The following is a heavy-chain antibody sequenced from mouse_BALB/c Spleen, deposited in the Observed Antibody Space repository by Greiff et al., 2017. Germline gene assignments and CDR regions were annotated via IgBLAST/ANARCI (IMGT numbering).Heavy chain of an antibody. CDR2: IDPANGHT. J-gene: IGHJ2*01. V-gene: IGHV14-3*02. Sequence: VQLKESGAELVKPGASVKLSCTASGFNIKDTYMHWVKQRPEQGLEWIGRIDPANGHTKYDPKFQGKATITADTSSNTAYLQLSSLTSEVTAVYYSARWDGYYYWGQGTTLTVSS. CDR1: GFNIKDTY. D-gene: IGHD2-3*01. CDR3: ARWDGYYY.